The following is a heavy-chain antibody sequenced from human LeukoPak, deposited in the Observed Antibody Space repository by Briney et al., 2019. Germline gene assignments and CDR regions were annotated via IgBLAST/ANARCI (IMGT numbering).Heavy chain of an antibody. CDR1: GGSISSSSYY. V-gene: IGHV4-39*07. J-gene: IGHJ4*02. D-gene: IGHD3-22*01. Sequence: PSETLSLTCTVSGGSISSSSYYWGWIRQPPGKGLEWIGSIYYSGSTYYNPSLKSRVTISVDTSKNQFSLKLSSVTAADTAVYYCARGGGEVTMIPFDYWGQGTLVTVSS. CDR3: ARGGGEVTMIPFDY. CDR2: IYYSGST.